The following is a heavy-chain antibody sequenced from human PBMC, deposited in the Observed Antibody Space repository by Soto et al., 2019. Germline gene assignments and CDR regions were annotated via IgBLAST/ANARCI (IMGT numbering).Heavy chain of an antibody. V-gene: IGHV4-39*01. CDR3: ARRGRGLLWFGEYYNWFDP. Sequence: QLQLQESGPGLVKPSETLSLTCTVSGGSISSSSYYWGWIRQPPGKGLEWIGSIYYSGSTYYNPSLRSRVTISVDTSKNQFSLQLSSVTAADTAVYYCARRGRGLLWFGEYYNWFDPWGQGTLVTVSS. CDR1: GGSISSSSYY. CDR2: IYYSGST. J-gene: IGHJ5*02. D-gene: IGHD3-10*01.